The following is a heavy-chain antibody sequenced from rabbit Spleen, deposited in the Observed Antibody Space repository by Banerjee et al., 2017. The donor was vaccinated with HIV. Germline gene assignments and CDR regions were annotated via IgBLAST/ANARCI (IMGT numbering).Heavy chain of an antibody. CDR3: ARDGDDDMGDFDL. CDR2: INAVTGKA. D-gene: IGHD2-1*01. Sequence: QEQLVESGGGLVRPEGSLKLSCTASGFSFSNKAVMCWVRQAPGKGLQWIACINAVTGKAVYATWAKGRFTFSKTSSTTVTLQMTSLTAADTATYFCARDGDDDMGDFDLWGPGTLVTVS. J-gene: IGHJ4*01. V-gene: IGHV1S45*01. CDR1: GFSFSNKAV.